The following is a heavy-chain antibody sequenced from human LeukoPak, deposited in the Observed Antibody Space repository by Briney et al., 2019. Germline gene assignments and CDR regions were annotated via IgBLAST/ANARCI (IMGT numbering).Heavy chain of an antibody. CDR3: ARNFGGGGWYSWFDP. D-gene: IGHD6-19*01. J-gene: IGHJ5*02. V-gene: IGHV4-28*01. Sequence: SETLSLTCAVSGYSISSSNWWGWIRQPPGKGLEWIGYIYYSGSTYYNPSLKSRVTMSVDTSKNQFSLKLSSVTAVDTAVYYCARNFGGGGWYSWFDPWGQGTLVTVSS. CDR1: GYSISSSNW. CDR2: IYYSGST.